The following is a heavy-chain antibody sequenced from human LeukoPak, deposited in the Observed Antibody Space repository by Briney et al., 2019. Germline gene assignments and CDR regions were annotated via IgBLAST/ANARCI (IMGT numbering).Heavy chain of an antibody. J-gene: IGHJ4*02. CDR3: ARDFMNYYDSSGYYLLPDY. CDR2: ISAYNGNT. V-gene: IGHV1-18*01. D-gene: IGHD3-22*01. Sequence: RASVKVSCKASGYTFTSYGISWVRQAPGQGLEWMGWISAYNGNTNYAQKLQGRVTMTTDTSTSTAYMELRSLRSDDTAVYYCARDFMNYYDSSGYYLLPDYWGQGTLVTVSS. CDR1: GYTFTSYG.